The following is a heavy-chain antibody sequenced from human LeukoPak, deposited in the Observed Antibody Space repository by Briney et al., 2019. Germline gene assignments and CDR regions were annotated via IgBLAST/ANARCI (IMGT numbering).Heavy chain of an antibody. CDR2: IYHSGST. J-gene: IGHJ5*02. Sequence: SETLSLTCTVSGYSISSGYYWGWIRQPPGKGLEWIGSIYHSGSTYYNPSLKSRVTISVDTSKNQFSLKLSSVTAADTAVYYCARGPKTYYYDSSGYYGRNWFDPWGQGTLVTVSS. CDR3: ARGPKTYYYDSSGYYGRNWFDP. CDR1: GYSISSGYY. V-gene: IGHV4-38-2*02. D-gene: IGHD3-22*01.